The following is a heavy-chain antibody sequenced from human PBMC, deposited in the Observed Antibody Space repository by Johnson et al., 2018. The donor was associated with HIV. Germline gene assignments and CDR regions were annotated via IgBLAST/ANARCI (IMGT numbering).Heavy chain of an antibody. V-gene: IGHV3-23*04. Sequence: VQLVESGGGVVQPGRALRLSCAASGFTFSSYGMHWVRQAPGKGLEWVSAISGSGGSTYYADSVKGRFTISRDNAKDTLYLQMNSLRAEDTVVYYCAKGREGIKAFDRGGQGTMVTVSS. J-gene: IGHJ3*01. CDR1: GFTFSSYG. D-gene: IGHD3-10*01. CDR3: AKGREGIKAFDR. CDR2: ISGSGGST.